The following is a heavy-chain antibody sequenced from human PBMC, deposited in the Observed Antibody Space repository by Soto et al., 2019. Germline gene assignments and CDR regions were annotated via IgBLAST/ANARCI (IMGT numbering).Heavy chain of an antibody. J-gene: IGHJ4*02. CDR3: ARHHYCSGGACYSFDY. CDR1: GGSISSSSYY. D-gene: IGHD2-15*01. Sequence: SETLSLTCTVSGGSISSSSYYWGWIRQPPGKGLEWIGSIYYSGSTYYNPPLKSRVTISVDTSKNQFSLKLSSVTAADTAVYYCARHHYCSGGACYSFDYWGQGTLVTVSS. V-gene: IGHV4-39*01. CDR2: IYYSGST.